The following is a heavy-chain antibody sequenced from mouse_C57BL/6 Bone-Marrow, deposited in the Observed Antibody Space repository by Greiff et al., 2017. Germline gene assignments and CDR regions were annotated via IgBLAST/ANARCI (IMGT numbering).Heavy chain of an antibody. J-gene: IGHJ2*01. V-gene: IGHV1-55*01. CDR3: ASSSVHFDY. Sequence: VQLQQSGAELVKPGASVKMSCKASGYTFTSYWITWVKQRPGQGLEWIGDLYPGSGSHNYNEKFKSKATLTVDTSSSTAYMQLSSLTSEDSAVYYCASSSVHFDYWGQGTTLTVSS. D-gene: IGHD3-2*02. CDR1: GYTFTSYW. CDR2: LYPGSGSH.